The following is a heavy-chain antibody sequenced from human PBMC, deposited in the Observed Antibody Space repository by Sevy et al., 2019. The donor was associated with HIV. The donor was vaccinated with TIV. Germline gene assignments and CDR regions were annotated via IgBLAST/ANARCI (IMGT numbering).Heavy chain of an antibody. CDR3: ARGDPYSSSWPFDY. Sequence: GGSLRLSCAASGFTFSSYSMNWVRQAPGKGLEWVSSISSSSSYIYYADSVKGRFTISRDNAKNSLYLQMNSLRAEDMAVYYCARGDPYSSSWPFDYWGQGTLVTVSS. CDR1: GFTFSSYS. D-gene: IGHD6-13*01. V-gene: IGHV3-21*01. CDR2: ISSSSSYI. J-gene: IGHJ4*02.